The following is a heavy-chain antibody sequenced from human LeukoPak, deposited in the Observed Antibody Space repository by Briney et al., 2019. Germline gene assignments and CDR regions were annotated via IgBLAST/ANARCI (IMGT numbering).Heavy chain of an antibody. CDR3: ASPRGDSGNWFDP. D-gene: IGHD3-16*01. CDR2: IYYSGST. V-gene: IGHV4-31*03. CDR1: GGSISSGGYY. Sequence: SQTLSLTCTVSGGSISSGGYYWSWIRQHPGKGLEWIGYIYYSGSTYYNPSLKSRVTISVDTSKNQFSLKLSSVTAADTAVYYCASPRGDSGNWFDPWGQGTLVTVSS. J-gene: IGHJ5*02.